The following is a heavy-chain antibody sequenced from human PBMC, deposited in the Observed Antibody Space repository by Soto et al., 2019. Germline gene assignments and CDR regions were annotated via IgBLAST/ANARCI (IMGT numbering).Heavy chain of an antibody. Sequence: ASVKVSCKASGYTFTSYAMHWVRQAPGQRLEWMGWINAGNGNTKYSQKFQGRVTITRDTSASTAYMELSSLRSEDTAVYYCAKTTGEDCSSTSCYRANYYYGMDVWGQGTTLTVSS. V-gene: IGHV1-3*01. CDR2: INAGNGNT. CDR1: GYTFTSYA. J-gene: IGHJ6*02. CDR3: AKTTGEDCSSTSCYRANYYYGMDV. D-gene: IGHD2-2*02.